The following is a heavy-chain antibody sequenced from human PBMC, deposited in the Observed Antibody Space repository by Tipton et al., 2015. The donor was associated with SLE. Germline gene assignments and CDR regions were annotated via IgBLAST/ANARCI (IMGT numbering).Heavy chain of an antibody. CDR3: ANRGRYGGYEYYFDY. CDR2: IYSDGST. J-gene: IGHJ4*02. Sequence: SLRLSCAASGFTVSSNYMSWVRQAPGKGLERVSVIYSDGSTYYADSVKGRFTISRDNSKNTLYLQMDSLRAEDTAVYYCANRGRYGGYEYYFDYWGQGTLVTVSS. V-gene: IGHV3-53*01. D-gene: IGHD5-12*01. CDR1: GFTVSSNY.